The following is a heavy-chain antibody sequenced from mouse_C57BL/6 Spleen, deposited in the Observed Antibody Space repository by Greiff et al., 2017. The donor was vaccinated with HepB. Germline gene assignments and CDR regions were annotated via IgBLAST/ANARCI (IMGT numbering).Heavy chain of an antibody. J-gene: IGHJ2*01. CDR3: ARGDYYGSSPYYFDY. D-gene: IGHD1-1*01. V-gene: IGHV1-42*01. CDR1: GYSFTGYY. CDR2: INPSTGGT. Sequence: EVQLQESGPELVKPGASVKISCKASGYSFTGYYMNWVKQSPEKSLEWIGEINPSTGGTTYNQKFKAKATLTVDKSSSTAYMQLKSLTSEDSAVYYCARGDYYGSSPYYFDYWGQGTTLTVSS.